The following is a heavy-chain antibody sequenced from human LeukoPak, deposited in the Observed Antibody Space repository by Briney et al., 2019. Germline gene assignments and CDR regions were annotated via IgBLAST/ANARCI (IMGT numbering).Heavy chain of an antibody. D-gene: IGHD5-18*01. CDR3: TTSEELWLPFDY. Sequence: GGSLRLSCVASGLTFSSYAMSWVRQAPGKGLEWVGRIKSKTDGGTTDYAAPVKGRFTISRDDSKNTLYLQMNSLKTEDTAVYYCTTSEELWLPFDYWGQGTLVTVSS. CDR2: IKSKTDGGTT. V-gene: IGHV3-15*01. CDR1: GLTFSSYA. J-gene: IGHJ4*02.